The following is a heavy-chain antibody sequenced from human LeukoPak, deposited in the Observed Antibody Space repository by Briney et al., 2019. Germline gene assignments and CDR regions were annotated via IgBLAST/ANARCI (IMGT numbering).Heavy chain of an antibody. V-gene: IGHV1-18*01. CDR1: GYTFTSYG. CDR3: ARGDGVVVAAPFGY. D-gene: IGHD2-15*01. CDR2: ISAYNGNT. Sequence: ASVKVSCKASGYTFTSYGISWVRQAPGQGLEWMGWISAYNGNTNYAQKLQGRVTMTTDTFTSTAYMELRSLRSDDTAVYYCARGDGVVVAAPFGYWGQGTLVTVSS. J-gene: IGHJ4*02.